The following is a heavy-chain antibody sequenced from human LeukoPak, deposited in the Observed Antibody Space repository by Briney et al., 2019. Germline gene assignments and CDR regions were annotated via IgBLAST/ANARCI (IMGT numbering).Heavy chain of an antibody. CDR1: GGSISSSTYY. Sequence: TSETLSLTCTVSGGSISSSTYYWGWIRQPPGKGLEWIGTIYYRGSTYYNPSLKSRVTISVDTSKNQFSLKLTSVTAADTAVYYCARLGRTYYDFWSGPWGQGTLVTVSS. CDR2: IYYRGST. V-gene: IGHV4-39*01. J-gene: IGHJ5*02. D-gene: IGHD3-3*01. CDR3: ARLGRTYYDFWSGP.